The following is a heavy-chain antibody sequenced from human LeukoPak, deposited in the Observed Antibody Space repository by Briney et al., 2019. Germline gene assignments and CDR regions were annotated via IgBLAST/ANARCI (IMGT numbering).Heavy chain of an antibody. CDR1: EFTFSSFA. CDR3: ARVPSKHSVWYYDSNTGAFDI. D-gene: IGHD3-22*01. V-gene: IGHV3-11*03. J-gene: IGHJ3*02. CDR2: ISSSSSYT. Sequence: GGSLRLSCAASEFTFSSFAMSWIRQAPGKGLEWVSYISSSSSYTNYADSVKGRFTISRDNAKNSLYLQMNSLRAEDTAVYYCARVPSKHSVWYYDSNTGAFDIWGQGTMVTVSS.